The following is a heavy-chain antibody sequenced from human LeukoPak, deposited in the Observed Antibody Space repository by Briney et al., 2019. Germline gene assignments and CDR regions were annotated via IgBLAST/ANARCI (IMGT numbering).Heavy chain of an antibody. CDR1: GGSISSYY. D-gene: IGHD3-10*01. Sequence: SETLSLTCTVSGGSISSYYWSWIRQPPGKGLEWIGYIYYSGSTNYNPSLKSRVTMSVDTSKNQFSLKLSSVTAADTAVYYCARGGMVRGVRNWFDPWGQGTLVTVSS. CDR2: IYYSGST. CDR3: ARGGMVRGVRNWFDP. V-gene: IGHV4-59*12. J-gene: IGHJ5*02.